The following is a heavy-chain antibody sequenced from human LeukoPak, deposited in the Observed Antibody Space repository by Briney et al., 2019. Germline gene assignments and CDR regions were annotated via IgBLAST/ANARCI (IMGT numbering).Heavy chain of an antibody. D-gene: IGHD3-10*01. CDR2: INHSGST. V-gene: IGHV4-34*01. J-gene: IGHJ4*02. CDR3: ARGYYYGSGSYHPY. Sequence: PSETLSFTCAVYGGSFSGYYWSWIRQPPGKGLEWIGEINHSGSTNYNPSLKSRVTISVDTSKNQFSLKLSSVTAADTAVYYCARGYYYGSGSYHPYWGQGTLVTVSS. CDR1: GGSFSGYY.